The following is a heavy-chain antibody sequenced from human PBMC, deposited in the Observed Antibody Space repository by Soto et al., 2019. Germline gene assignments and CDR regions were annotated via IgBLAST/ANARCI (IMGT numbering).Heavy chain of an antibody. CDR1: GYTFTSYG. CDR3: ARARDYYGSSGYYYGADAFGI. J-gene: IGHJ3*02. V-gene: IGHV1-18*01. Sequence: QVQLVQSGAEVKKPGASVKVSCKASGYTFTSYGISWVRQAPGQGLEWMGWISAYNGNTNYARKLQGRVTMTTDTSTSTAYMELRSLRSDDTAVYYCARARDYYGSSGYYYGADAFGIWGQGTMVTVSS. D-gene: IGHD3-22*01. CDR2: ISAYNGNT.